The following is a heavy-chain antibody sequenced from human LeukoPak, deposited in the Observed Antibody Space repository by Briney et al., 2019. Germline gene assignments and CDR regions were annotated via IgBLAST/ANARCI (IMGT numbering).Heavy chain of an antibody. J-gene: IGHJ5*02. D-gene: IGHD3-10*01. Sequence: GASVKVSCKASGYTFSSFEINWVRQAPGQGLEWMGSMNPNTGNTDYAQKFQGRVTMTRSTSISMAYMELSSLRSEDTAVYYCARNYFGPGSSCNWLDPWGQGTLVTVSS. V-gene: IGHV1-8*01. CDR3: ARNYFGPGSSCNWLDP. CDR2: MNPNTGNT. CDR1: GYTFSSFE.